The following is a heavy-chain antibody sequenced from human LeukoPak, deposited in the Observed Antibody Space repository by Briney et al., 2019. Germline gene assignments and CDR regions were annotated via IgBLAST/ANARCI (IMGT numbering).Heavy chain of an antibody. V-gene: IGHV1-69*05. CDR3: ARKGVGETEDTFDI. Sequence: GASVKVSCKASGYTFTGYGISWVRQAPGQGLEWMGRIIPIFGTANYAQKFQGRVTITTDESTSTAYMELSSLRSEDTAVYYCARKGVGETEDTFDIWGQGTMVTVSS. CDR1: GYTFTGYG. CDR2: IIPIFGTA. D-gene: IGHD1-26*01. J-gene: IGHJ3*02.